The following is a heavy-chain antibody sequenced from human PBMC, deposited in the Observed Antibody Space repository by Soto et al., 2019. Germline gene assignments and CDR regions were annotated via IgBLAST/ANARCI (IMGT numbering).Heavy chain of an antibody. CDR3: ARVAAAGTAIDY. V-gene: IGHV4-30-2*01. CDR2: IYHSGST. Sequence: KPSETLSLTCAVSGGSISSGGYSWSWIRQPPGKGLEWIGYIYHSGSTYYNPSLKSRVTISVDRSKNQFSLKLSSVTAADTAVYYCARVAAAGTAIDYWGQGTLVTVSS. D-gene: IGHD6-13*01. J-gene: IGHJ4*02. CDR1: GGSISSGGYS.